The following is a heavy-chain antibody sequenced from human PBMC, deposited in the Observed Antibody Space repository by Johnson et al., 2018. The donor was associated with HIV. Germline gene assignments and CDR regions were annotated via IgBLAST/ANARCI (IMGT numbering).Heavy chain of an antibody. J-gene: IGHJ3*01. CDR2: LSYDGSNE. CDR1: GFSFSSYD. CDR3: ARAPEVRGVDAFDV. V-gene: IGHV3-30*03. D-gene: IGHD3-10*01. Sequence: QVQLVESGGGVVPPGRSLRVSCGASGFSFSSYDMHWVRQAPGKGLEWVAVLSYDGSNEYYGDSVKGRFNISRDNAKNSVYLQMNSLEAEDTAVYYCARAPEVRGVDAFDVWGQGTVVTVSS.